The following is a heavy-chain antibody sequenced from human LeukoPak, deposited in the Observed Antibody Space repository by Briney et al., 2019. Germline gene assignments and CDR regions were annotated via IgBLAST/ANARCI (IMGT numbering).Heavy chain of an antibody. CDR1: GFTFSSYW. J-gene: IGHJ4*02. CDR3: ARGHSSGWYYFDY. Sequence: GGSLRLSCAASGFTFSSYWMRWVRQAPGKGLVWVSRINSHGSSTNYADSVKGRFTISRDNAKNTLYLQMNSLRAEDTAVYYCARGHSSGWYYFDYWGQGTLVTVSS. V-gene: IGHV3-74*01. D-gene: IGHD6-19*01. CDR2: INSHGSST.